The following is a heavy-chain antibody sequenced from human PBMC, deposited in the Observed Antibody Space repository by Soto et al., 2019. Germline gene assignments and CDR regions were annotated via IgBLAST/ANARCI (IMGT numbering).Heavy chain of an antibody. CDR3: ARDKGSGSYSPFDY. J-gene: IGHJ4*02. D-gene: IGHD1-26*01. V-gene: IGHV3-33*01. CDR2: IWYDGSNK. Sequence: GGDLRLSCAASGFTFSSYGTQWIRQAPGKGLEWVAVIWYDGSNKYYADSVKGRFTISRDNSKNTRYLQMNSLRAEDTAVYYCARDKGSGSYSPFDYWGQGTLVTGSS. CDR1: GFTFSSYG.